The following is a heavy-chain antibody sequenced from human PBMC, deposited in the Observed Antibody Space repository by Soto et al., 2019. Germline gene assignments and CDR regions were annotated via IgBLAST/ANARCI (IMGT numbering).Heavy chain of an antibody. CDR1: GFTFSSYG. V-gene: IGHV3-33*01. CDR2: IWYDGSNK. D-gene: IGHD4-17*01. CDR3: ARCMSDYGDYDAEDAFDI. Sequence: GGSLRLSCAASGFTFSSYGMHWVRQAPGKGLEWVAVIWYDGSNKYYADSVKGRFTISRDNSKNTLYLQMNILRAEDTAVYYCARCMSDYGDYDAEDAFDIWGQGTMVTVSS. J-gene: IGHJ3*02.